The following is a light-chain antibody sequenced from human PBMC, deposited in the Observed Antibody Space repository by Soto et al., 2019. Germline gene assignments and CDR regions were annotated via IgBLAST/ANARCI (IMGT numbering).Light chain of an antibody. CDR3: QSYDSSLSGSRV. CDR1: SSNIGAGYD. J-gene: IGLJ1*01. V-gene: IGLV1-40*01. Sequence: QSALTQPPSVSGAPGQRVTISCTGSSSNIGAGYDVHWYQQLPGTAPKLLIYHNSNRPSGVPDRFSGSKSGTSASLAITGLQVEDEADYYCQSYDSSLSGSRVFGTGTKVTVL. CDR2: HNS.